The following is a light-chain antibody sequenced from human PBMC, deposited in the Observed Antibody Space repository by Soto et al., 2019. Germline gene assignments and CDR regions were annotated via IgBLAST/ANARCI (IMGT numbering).Light chain of an antibody. CDR1: QSISSS. V-gene: IGKV3-11*01. CDR3: QQRSNWPRT. Sequence: EIVLTQSPVTLSLSPGERATLSCRASQSISSSLAWYQQKPGQAPRLLIYNAANRATGIPARFSGSGSGTDFTLTICSLEPEDFAGYYCQQRSNWPRTFGQGTKVESK. J-gene: IGKJ1*01. CDR2: NAA.